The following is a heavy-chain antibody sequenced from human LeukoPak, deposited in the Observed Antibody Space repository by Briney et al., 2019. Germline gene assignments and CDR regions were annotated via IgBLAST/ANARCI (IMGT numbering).Heavy chain of an antibody. Sequence: GGSLRLSCAASGFTFSSYAMNWVRQAPGKGLEWVSLISGDGGSTYYADSVKGRFTISRDNSRNSLYLQMNSLRTEDTALYYCVKVVYGEYYFDYWGQGTLVTVSS. CDR1: GFTFSSYA. D-gene: IGHD3-10*01. J-gene: IGHJ4*02. V-gene: IGHV3-43*02. CDR3: VKVVYGEYYFDY. CDR2: ISGDGGST.